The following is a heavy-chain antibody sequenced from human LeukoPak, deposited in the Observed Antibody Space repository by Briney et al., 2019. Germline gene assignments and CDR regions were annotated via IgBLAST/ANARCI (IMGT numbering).Heavy chain of an antibody. CDR2: ISSSSSYI. V-gene: IGHV3-21*01. CDR3: ARDREGYGLFDY. D-gene: IGHD5-24*01. CDR1: GFAFSSYS. J-gene: IGHJ4*02. Sequence: GSLRLSCAASGFAFSSYSMNWVRQAPGKGLEWVSSISSSSSYIYYADSVKGRFTISRDNAKNSLYLQMNSLRAEDTAVYYCARDREGYGLFDYWGQGTLVTVSS.